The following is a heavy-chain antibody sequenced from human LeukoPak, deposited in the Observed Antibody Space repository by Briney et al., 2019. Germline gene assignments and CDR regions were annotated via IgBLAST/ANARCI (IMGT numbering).Heavy chain of an antibody. CDR3: ARPTGGSSPAYYYYMDV. CDR1: GYTFTGYY. V-gene: IGHV1-2*06. J-gene: IGHJ6*03. D-gene: IGHD4-23*01. CDR2: INPNSGGT. Sequence: ASVKVSCKASGYTFTGYYMHWVRQAPGQGPEWMGRINPNSGGTNYAQKFQGRVTMTRDTSISTAYMELSRLRSDDTAVYYCARPTGGSSPAYYYYMDVWGKGTTVTVSS.